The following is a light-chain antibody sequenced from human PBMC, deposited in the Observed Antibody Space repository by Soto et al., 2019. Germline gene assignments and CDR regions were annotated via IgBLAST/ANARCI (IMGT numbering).Light chain of an antibody. CDR2: GAS. CDR3: QQRSNWPPWT. CDR1: QSVSSSY. Sequence: EIVLTQSPGTLSLSPGEGATLSCRASQSVSSSYIAWYQQRPGQTPSLLIYGASTRATGIPDRFSGSGSGTHFTLTISSLEPEDFAVYYCQQRSNWPPWTFGQGTKVDIK. J-gene: IGKJ1*01. V-gene: IGKV3D-20*02.